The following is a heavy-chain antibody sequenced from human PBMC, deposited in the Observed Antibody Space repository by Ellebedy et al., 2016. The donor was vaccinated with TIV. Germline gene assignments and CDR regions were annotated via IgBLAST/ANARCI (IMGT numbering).Heavy chain of an antibody. CDR2: MNPNNGNT. CDR3: AGGSQFDP. J-gene: IGHJ5*02. Sequence: AASVKVSCKASGYTFTDLAISWVRQATGQGLEWMGWMNPNNGNTEYAQKFQGRVTMTRNTSISTAYMELSSLRSEDTAVYYCAGGSQFDPWGQGTLVTVSS. CDR1: GYTFTDLA. V-gene: IGHV1-8*02.